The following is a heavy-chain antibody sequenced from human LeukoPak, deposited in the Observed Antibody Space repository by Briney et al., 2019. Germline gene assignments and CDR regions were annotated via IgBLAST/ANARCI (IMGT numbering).Heavy chain of an antibody. CDR3: ARGIWSATRASYYMDV. V-gene: IGHV1-3*03. J-gene: IGHJ6*03. CDR2: INAGNADT. Sequence: ASVKVSCKASGYTFTSYAIHWVRQAPGRRPEWMGWINAGNADTRYSQDFQGRVTISRDTSASTAYMEFSSLTSEDMAVYFCARGIWSATRASYYMDVWGKGTTVTVSS. CDR1: GYTFTSYA. D-gene: IGHD3-3*01.